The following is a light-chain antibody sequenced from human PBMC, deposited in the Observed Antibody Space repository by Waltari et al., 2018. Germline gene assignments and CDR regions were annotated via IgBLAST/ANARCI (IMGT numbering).Light chain of an antibody. CDR1: EDISGW. CDR3: QQYFDYPWT. V-gene: IGKV1-5*03. J-gene: IGKJ1*01. CDR2: KAS. Sequence: TCRASEDISGWLAWYQQRPGKAPKLLMFKASNLERGVPSRFSGSESGTEFTLTITNLQPEDFATYYCQQYFDYPWTFGQGTRVDI.